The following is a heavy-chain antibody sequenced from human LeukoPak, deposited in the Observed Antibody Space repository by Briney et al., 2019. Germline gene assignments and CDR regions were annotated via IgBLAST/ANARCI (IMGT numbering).Heavy chain of an antibody. CDR1: GFTFSSYA. D-gene: IGHD3-10*01. CDR2: IYSGGST. J-gene: IGHJ6*02. V-gene: IGHV3-66*01. CDR3: ARDEAYYGSGSYYPTGYYYGMDV. Sequence: PGGSLRLSCAASGFTFSSYAMSWVRQAPGKGLEWVSVIYSGGSTYYADSVKGRFTISRDNSKNTLYLQMNSLRAEDTAVYYCARDEAYYGSGSYYPTGYYYGMDVWGQGTTVTVSS.